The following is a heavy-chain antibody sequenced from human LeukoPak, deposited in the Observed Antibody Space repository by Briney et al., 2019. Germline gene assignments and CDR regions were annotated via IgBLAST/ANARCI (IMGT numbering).Heavy chain of an antibody. CDR1: GFTFSSNA. CDR3: AKDVGSSITARRAFDY. V-gene: IGHV3-23*01. Sequence: PGGSLRLSCAASGFTFSSNAMSWVRQAPGKGLEWVSSISGSGANTYYADSVKGRFTIYRDNSKNTLYLQMNSLRAEDTAIYYSAKDVGSSITARRAFDYWGQGTLVTVSS. D-gene: IGHD6-6*01. J-gene: IGHJ4*02. CDR2: ISGSGANT.